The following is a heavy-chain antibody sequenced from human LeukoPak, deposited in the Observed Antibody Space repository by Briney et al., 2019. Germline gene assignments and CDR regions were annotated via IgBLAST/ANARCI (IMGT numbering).Heavy chain of an antibody. CDR1: GFTLSSYW. Sequence: PGGSLRLSCAASGFTLSSYWMHWVRQAPGKGLVWVSRINSDGSSTSYADSVKGRFTISRDNAKNTLYLQMNSLRAEDTAVYYCARDGSTERGYSGYGYWGQGTLVTVSS. CDR2: INSDGSST. D-gene: IGHD5-12*01. CDR3: ARDGSTERGYSGYGY. V-gene: IGHV3-74*01. J-gene: IGHJ4*02.